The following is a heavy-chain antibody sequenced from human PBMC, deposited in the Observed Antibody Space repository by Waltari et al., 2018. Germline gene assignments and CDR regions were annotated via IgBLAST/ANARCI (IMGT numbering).Heavy chain of an antibody. J-gene: IGHJ4*02. CDR1: GGSITNSDYY. V-gene: IGHV4-39*01. Sequence: QLQLQESGPGLVKPSETLSITCTVSGGSITNSDYYWGWIRQPPGKGLEWIGAIYYAVNAYYNPSLMGRVTISVDTSKNQCSRKLSSVTAADTAVYYCARQGASSWFYVTFDYWGQGTLVPVSS. CDR3: ARQGASSWFYVTFDY. D-gene: IGHD6-13*01. CDR2: IYYAVNA.